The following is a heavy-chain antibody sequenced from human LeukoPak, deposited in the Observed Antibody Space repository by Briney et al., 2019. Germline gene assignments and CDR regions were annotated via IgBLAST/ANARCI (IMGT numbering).Heavy chain of an antibody. CDR1: GFTFSTYW. CDR2: IKPDGGEK. Sequence: GGSLRLSCAAPGFTFSTYWMTWVRQAPGKGLEWVAIIKPDGGEKYYVDSVKGRFTISRDNAENSLFLQMNGLRPEDTAVFYCARGQYTDGLSYWGQGTLVTVSS. V-gene: IGHV3-7*03. CDR3: ARGQYTDGLSY. J-gene: IGHJ4*02. D-gene: IGHD5-24*01.